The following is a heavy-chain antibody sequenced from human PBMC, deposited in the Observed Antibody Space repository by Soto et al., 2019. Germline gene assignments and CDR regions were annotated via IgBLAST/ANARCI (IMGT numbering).Heavy chain of an antibody. CDR1: GFPFSSYV. Sequence: EVQLLESGGGLVQRGGSLRLSCAASGFPFSSYVMAWVRQAPGKGLEWVSGISGGGSNTFYADSVKGRFTTSRDNSKNTHLLQMNSLGAEDTAVYYCAKDSNKYSSSLRGRYFDYWGQGIGVTVSS. V-gene: IGHV3-23*01. CDR2: ISGGGSNT. J-gene: IGHJ4*02. D-gene: IGHD4-4*01. CDR3: AKDSNKYSSSLRGRYFDY.